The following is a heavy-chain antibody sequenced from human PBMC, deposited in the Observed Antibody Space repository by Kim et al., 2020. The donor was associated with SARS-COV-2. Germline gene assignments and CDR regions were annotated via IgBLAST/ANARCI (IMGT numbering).Heavy chain of an antibody. CDR2: TNWNGGTR. CDR1: GFTFDDYG. D-gene: IGHD3-10*01. CDR3: ARGPVANYPFYFDN. V-gene: IGHV3-20*04. J-gene: IGHJ4*02. Sequence: GGSLRLSCEVSGFTFDDYGMGWVRQAPGKGLEWVSGTNWNGGTRAYANFVKGRFTISRDNAKNRLYLQMDSLTVADTAFYYCARGPVANYPFYFDNWGQGSLVTVSS.